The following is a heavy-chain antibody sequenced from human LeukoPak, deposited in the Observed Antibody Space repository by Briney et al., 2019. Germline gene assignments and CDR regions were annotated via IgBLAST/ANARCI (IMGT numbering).Heavy chain of an antibody. CDR2: IYADGNT. Sequence: QPGGSLRLSCAASGFLVNTNYMTWVRQAPGRGLEWVSFIYADGNTYYADSVKGRFTISRDISKNAVYLQMNSLRAEDTAVYYCARDSYGDANFDSWGQGTLVTVSS. CDR3: ARDSYGDANFDS. CDR1: GFLVNTNY. J-gene: IGHJ4*02. D-gene: IGHD4-17*01. V-gene: IGHV3-53*01.